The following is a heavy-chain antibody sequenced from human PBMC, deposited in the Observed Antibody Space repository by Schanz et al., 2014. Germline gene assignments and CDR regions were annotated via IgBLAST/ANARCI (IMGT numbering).Heavy chain of an antibody. V-gene: IGHV4-59*04. J-gene: IGHJ4*02. D-gene: IGHD3-10*01. CDR3: ALREKPYGPFAS. CDR1: GGSIRSYF. CDR2: IYYSGSS. Sequence: QVQLQESGPGLLKPSETLSLTCTVSGGSIRSYFWSWIRQPPGKGLEWIGYIYYSGSSDYNPSLKSRVTMSVDTSKNQISLKLRSVTAADTAVYYCALREKPYGPFASWGQGALVTVSS.